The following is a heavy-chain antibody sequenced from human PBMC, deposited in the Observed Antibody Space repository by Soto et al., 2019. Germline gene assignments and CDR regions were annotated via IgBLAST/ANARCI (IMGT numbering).Heavy chain of an antibody. D-gene: IGHD3-22*01. CDR1: GGSFSSSTYY. CDR3: ARQPYDSTGYYYGA. CDR2: MYSGGNT. Sequence: QVQLQESGPGLVKPSETLSLTCTVSGGSFSSSTYYWGWIRQPPGKGLEWIGSMYSGGNTYYNPSLKSRVTVSVDTSKNHFSLKLTSVTAADTAMYYCARQPYDSTGYYYGAWGQGTLVTVSS. V-gene: IGHV4-39*01. J-gene: IGHJ5*02.